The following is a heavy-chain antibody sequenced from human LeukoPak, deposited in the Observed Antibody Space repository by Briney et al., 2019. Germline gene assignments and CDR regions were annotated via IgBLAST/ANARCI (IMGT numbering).Heavy chain of an antibody. D-gene: IGHD1-26*01. CDR2: ISLTGLT. CDR1: GGSISNTNW. CDR3: SRESGPFSPFGF. J-gene: IGHJ4*02. V-gene: IGHV4-4*02. Sequence: PSETLSLTCGVSGGSISNTNWWSWVRQPPGQGLEWIGEISLTGLTHYNPSLESRVTVSLDESKDQVSLNLTSVTAADTAVYYCSRESGPFSPFGFWGQGTLVSVHS.